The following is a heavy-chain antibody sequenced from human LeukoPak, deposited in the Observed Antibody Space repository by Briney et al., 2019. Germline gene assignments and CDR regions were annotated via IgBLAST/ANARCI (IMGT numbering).Heavy chain of an antibody. D-gene: IGHD3-22*01. CDR3: ARLYYDSSGYYPYYFDY. CDR2: IYHSGST. V-gene: IGHV4-4*02. J-gene: IGHJ4*02. CDR1: GGSISSSNW. Sequence: SETLSLTCAVSGGSISSSNWWSWVRQPPGKGLEWIGEIYHSGSTNYNPSLKSRVTISVDKSKNQFSLKLSSVTAADTAVYYCARLYYDSSGYYPYYFDYWGQGTLVTVSS.